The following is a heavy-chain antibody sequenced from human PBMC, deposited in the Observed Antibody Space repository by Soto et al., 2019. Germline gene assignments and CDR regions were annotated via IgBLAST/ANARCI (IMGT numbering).Heavy chain of an antibody. J-gene: IGHJ5*02. CDR2: IFSNDEK. D-gene: IGHD6-13*01. Sequence: QVTVKESGPVLVKPTETLTLTCTVSGFSLSNAGLGVSWIRQPPGKALEWLAHIFSNDEKSYSTSLKSRLTIPEDTSKSPVGLTMTTMDPVDTATYYCASTYSTSWYWFDPWGQGTLVTVSS. CDR3: ASTYSTSWYWFDP. V-gene: IGHV2-26*04. CDR1: GFSLSNAGLG.